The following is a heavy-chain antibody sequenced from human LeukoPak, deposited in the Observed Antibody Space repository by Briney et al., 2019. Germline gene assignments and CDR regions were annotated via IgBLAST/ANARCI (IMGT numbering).Heavy chain of an antibody. CDR1: GGSFSGYY. CDR2: INHSGST. V-gene: IGHV4-34*01. Sequence: SETLSLTCAVYGGSFSGYYWSWIRQPPGKGLEWIGEINHSGSTNYNPSLKSRVTISVDTSKNQSSLKLSSVTAADTAVYYCARGRRVVVVVAAIPSMDVWGKGTTVTVSS. D-gene: IGHD2-15*01. CDR3: ARGRRVVVVVAAIPSMDV. J-gene: IGHJ6*03.